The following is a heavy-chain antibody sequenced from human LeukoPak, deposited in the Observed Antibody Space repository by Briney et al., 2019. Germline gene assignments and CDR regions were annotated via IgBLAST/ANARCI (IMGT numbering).Heavy chain of an antibody. CDR1: GGSISSSFYY. CDR3: ARLRVSVTTTSDFDY. CDR2: IYHSGST. J-gene: IGHJ4*01. V-gene: IGHV4-39*01. D-gene: IGHD5-12*01. Sequence: SETLSLTCTVSGGSISSSFYYWGWIRQPPGKGLEWIGSIYHSGSTYYNPSLKSRVTISVDTSRNQFSLNLSSVTAADTAVYYCARLRVSVTTTSDFDYWGQGTLVTVSS.